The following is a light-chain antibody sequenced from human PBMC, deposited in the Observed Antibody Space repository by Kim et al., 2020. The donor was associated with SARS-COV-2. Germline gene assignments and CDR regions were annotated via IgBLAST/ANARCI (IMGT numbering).Light chain of an antibody. CDR1: SRRSYY. V-gene: IGLV3-19*01. CDR2: GKN. J-gene: IGLJ1*01. CDR3: NSRDSSGNHYV. Sequence: ALGKTVRITGQGDSRRSYYASWYQQKPGQAPVLVIYGKNNRPSGIPDRFSGSSSGNTASLTITGAQAEDEADYYCNSRDSSGNHYVFGTGTKVTVL.